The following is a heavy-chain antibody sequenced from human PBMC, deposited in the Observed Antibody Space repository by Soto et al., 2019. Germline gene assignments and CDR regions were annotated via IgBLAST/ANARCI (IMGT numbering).Heavy chain of an antibody. V-gene: IGHV4-61*01. CDR1: GDSISVSGDSNNNHY. CDR3: AGAMGDWGTYYYYYGLDV. CDR2: IYYSGAT. J-gene: IGHJ6*02. D-gene: IGHD3-16*01. Sequence: PSETLSLTCTVSGDSISVSGDSNNNHYWSWVRQPPGKGLEWIGSIYYSGATNYNPSLKSRVTVSADTSKNKFSLNLSSVTAADTAIYYCAGAMGDWGTYYYYYGLDVWGQGTTVTVS.